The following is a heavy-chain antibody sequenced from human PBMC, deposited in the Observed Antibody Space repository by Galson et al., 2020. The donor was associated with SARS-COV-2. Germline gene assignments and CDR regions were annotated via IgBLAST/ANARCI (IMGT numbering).Heavy chain of an antibody. CDR3: ARVFRFSGSYYFDY. Sequence: ASETLSLTCTVSGYLISSGYYWAWIRQPPGKGLEWIGTIYYSGSTYYNPSLKSRVTISVDTSKNQFSLSLSSLTAADTAVYFCARVFRFSGSYYFDYWGQGTLVSVSS. D-gene: IGHD1-26*01. CDR2: IYYSGST. CDR1: GYLISSGYY. V-gene: IGHV4-38-2*02. J-gene: IGHJ4*02.